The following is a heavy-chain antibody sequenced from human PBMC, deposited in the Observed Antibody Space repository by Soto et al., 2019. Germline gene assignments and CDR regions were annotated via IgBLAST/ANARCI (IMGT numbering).Heavy chain of an antibody. V-gene: IGHV4-4*08. CDR2: VYRGGA. Sequence: SETLSLTCTVSGGSINSDYWSWIRQAPGKGLEWIGYVYRGGANYNPSLKSRGTISIDTSKNQLSLTLTSVTAADTALYFCAKDRGIAEWVLYYFDYWGQGTLVTVSS. CDR3: AKDRGIAEWVLYYFDY. D-gene: IGHD3-3*01. J-gene: IGHJ4*02. CDR1: GGSINSDY.